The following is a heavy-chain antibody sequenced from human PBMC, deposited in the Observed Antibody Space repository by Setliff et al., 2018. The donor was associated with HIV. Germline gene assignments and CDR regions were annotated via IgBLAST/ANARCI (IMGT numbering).Heavy chain of an antibody. Sequence: GGSLRLSCAASEFTFSSYSMNWVRQAPGKGLEWVASISSSGSHIFYADSLKGRFTISRDNGKNLLYLQMNSLRAEDTAVYYCARGGRLQYFDWPSYAMDVWGQGTTVTVSS. J-gene: IGHJ6*02. D-gene: IGHD3-9*01. V-gene: IGHV3-21*06. CDR1: EFTFSSYS. CDR3: ARGGRLQYFDWPSYAMDV. CDR2: ISSSGSHI.